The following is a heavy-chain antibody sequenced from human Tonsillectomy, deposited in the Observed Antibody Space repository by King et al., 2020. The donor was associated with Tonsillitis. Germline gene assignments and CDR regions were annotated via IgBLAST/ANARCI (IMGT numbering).Heavy chain of an antibody. V-gene: IGHV1-8*01. J-gene: IGHJ4*02. D-gene: IGHD2-15*01. Sequence: VQLVESGAEVKKPGASVKVSCKASGYTFTSYDINWVQQATGQGLEWMGWMNPNSGNTGYAQKFQGRVTMTRNTSISTAYMELSSLRSEDTAVYYCARGSRYCSGGSCYPLDYWGQGTLVTVSS. CDR1: GYTFTSYD. CDR2: MNPNSGNT. CDR3: ARGSRYCSGGSCYPLDY.